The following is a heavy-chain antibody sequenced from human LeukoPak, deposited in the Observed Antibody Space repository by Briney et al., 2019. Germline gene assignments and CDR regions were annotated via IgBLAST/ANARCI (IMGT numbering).Heavy chain of an antibody. J-gene: IGHJ4*02. D-gene: IGHD2-15*01. V-gene: IGHV4-30-2*01. CDR3: ARVGGGDCNGGSCFFQPFDN. CDR1: GGSISSGGYY. CDR2: IYHRGNT. Sequence: PSQTLSLTCTVSGGSISSGGYYWSWIRQPPGKGLECIGSIYHRGNTYYYPYLKSRVTISLDRSKNQFSLKLSSVTAADTAVYYCARVGGGDCNGGSCFFQPFDNWGQGILVTVSS.